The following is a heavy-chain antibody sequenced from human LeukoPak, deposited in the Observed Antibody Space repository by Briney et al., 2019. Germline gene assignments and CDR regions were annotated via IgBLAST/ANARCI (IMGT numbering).Heavy chain of an antibody. V-gene: IGHV4-59*08. Sequence: SETLSLTCTVSGGSISGYYWSWIRQPPGKGLEWIGYIYSSGSTNSNPSLRSRVTISVDSSKNQFSLNLTSVTATDTAVYYCARRFETSGWVDYWGQGTLVTVSS. J-gene: IGHJ4*02. CDR2: IYSSGST. CDR3: ARRFETSGWVDY. CDR1: GGSISGYY. D-gene: IGHD6-19*01.